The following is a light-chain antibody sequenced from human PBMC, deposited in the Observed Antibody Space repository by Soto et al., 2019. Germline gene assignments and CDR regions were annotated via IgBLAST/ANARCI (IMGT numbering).Light chain of an antibody. V-gene: IGKV3-11*01. CDR3: QQRRSWPLT. J-gene: IGKJ4*01. Sequence: EIVLTQSPATLSLFPGERATLSCRASQSISSYLAWYQQKPGQAPRLLIYDGSNSATGIPARFSGSGSETDFTLNISSLEPEDFASYYCQQRRSWPLTFGGGTKVEIK. CDR2: DGS. CDR1: QSISSY.